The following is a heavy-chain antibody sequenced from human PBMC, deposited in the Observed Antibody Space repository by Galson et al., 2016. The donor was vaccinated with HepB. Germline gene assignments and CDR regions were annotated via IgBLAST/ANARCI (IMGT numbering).Heavy chain of an antibody. V-gene: IGHV2-5*02. Sequence: PALVKPTQTLTLTCNVSGFSLTTTGVGVGWIRQPPGEALQWLALIYWDDYARYSPSMRNRLTIAKDASSNKVALTLTHVDPVDTATYVCAHTTTKSYSCFDCWGQEALVTVSS. CDR1: GFSLTTTGVG. J-gene: IGHJ4*02. CDR3: AHTTTKSYSCFDC. CDR2: IYWDDYA. D-gene: IGHD2-21*01.